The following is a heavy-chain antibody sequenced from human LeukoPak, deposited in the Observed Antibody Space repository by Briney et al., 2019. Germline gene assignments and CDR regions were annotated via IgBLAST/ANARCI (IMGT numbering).Heavy chain of an antibody. D-gene: IGHD3-22*01. CDR2: IYTSGST. V-gene: IGHV4-4*07. CDR1: GGSISSYY. J-gene: IGHJ4*02. Sequence: SETLSLTCAVYGGSISSYYWSWIRQPAGKGLEWIGRIYTSGSTNYNPSLKSRVTMSVDTSKNQFSLKLSSVTAADTAVYYCARETYYYDSSGYVDWGQGTLVTVSS. CDR3: ARETYYYDSSGYVD.